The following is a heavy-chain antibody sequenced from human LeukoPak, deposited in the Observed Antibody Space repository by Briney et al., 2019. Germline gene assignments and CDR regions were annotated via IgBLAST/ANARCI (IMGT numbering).Heavy chain of an antibody. D-gene: IGHD3-22*01. J-gene: IGHJ3*02. CDR2: IIPIFGTA. CDR1: GGTFSSYA. V-gene: IGHV1-69*05. Sequence: ASVKVSCKASGGTFSSYAISWVRQAPGQGLEWMGRIIPIFGTANYAQKFQGRVTITTDESTSTAYMELSSLRSEDTAVYYCARVYYYDSSGYYDAFDIWGQGTMVTVSS. CDR3: ARVYYYDSSGYYDAFDI.